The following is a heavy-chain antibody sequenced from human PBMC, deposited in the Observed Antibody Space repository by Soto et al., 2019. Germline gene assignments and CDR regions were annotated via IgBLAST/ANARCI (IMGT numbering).Heavy chain of an antibody. V-gene: IGHV3-30*03. CDR2: ISYDGTNN. CDR3: ARDRLYDSNTYYYKYGMDV. D-gene: IGHD3-22*01. CDR1: GFTFSSYG. J-gene: IGHJ6*02. Sequence: PGGSLRLSCAASGFTFSSYGMHWVRQAPGKGLEWVTVISYDGTNNYYADSVKGRFTVSRDNSKNTLYLQMNSLRAEDTAVYYCARDRLYDSNTYYYKYGMDVWGQGTTVTVSS.